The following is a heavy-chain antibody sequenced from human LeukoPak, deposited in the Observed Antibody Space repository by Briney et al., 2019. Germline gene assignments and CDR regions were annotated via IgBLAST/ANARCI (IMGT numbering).Heavy chain of an antibody. D-gene: IGHD3-10*01. CDR1: GFTFSSYW. Sequence: GGSLRLSCAASGFTFSSYWMSWVRQAPGKGLEWVANIKQDGSEKYYVDSVKGRFTISRDNAKNSLYLQMNSLRAEDTAVYYCARDRDYYGSGSPVLDYWGQGTLVTASP. J-gene: IGHJ4*02. V-gene: IGHV3-7*01. CDR3: ARDRDYYGSGSPVLDY. CDR2: IKQDGSEK.